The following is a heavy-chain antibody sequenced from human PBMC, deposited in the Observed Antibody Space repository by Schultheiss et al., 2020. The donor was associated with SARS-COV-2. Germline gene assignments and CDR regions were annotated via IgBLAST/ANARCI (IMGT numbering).Heavy chain of an antibody. CDR2: IWYDGSNK. CDR3: AKADPMAAAGTGPKTFDY. Sequence: GGSLRLSCAASGFTFSSYGMHWVRQAPGKGLEWVAVIWYDGSNKYYADSVKGRFTISRDNSKNTLYLQMNSLRAEDTAVYYCAKADPMAAAGTGPKTFDYWGQGTLVTVSS. CDR1: GFTFSSYG. V-gene: IGHV3-33*06. J-gene: IGHJ4*02. D-gene: IGHD6-13*01.